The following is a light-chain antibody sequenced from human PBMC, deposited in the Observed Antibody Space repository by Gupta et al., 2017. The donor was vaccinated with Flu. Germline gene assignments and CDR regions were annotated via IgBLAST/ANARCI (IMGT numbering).Light chain of an antibody. V-gene: IGKV1-9*01. J-gene: IGKJ1*01. Sequence: PSFLSASVGDRVTITCLASQGISTHIASYHLKAWIPPKLLLYAVSWLQSGIPSRFSGVGSGTEFTLTISSLQTEDFATYPCQQCNGYPWTFGQGTKVEI. CDR2: AVS. CDR3: QQCNGYPWT. CDR1: QGISTH.